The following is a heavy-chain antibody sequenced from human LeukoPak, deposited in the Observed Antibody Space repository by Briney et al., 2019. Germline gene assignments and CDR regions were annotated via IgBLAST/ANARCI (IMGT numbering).Heavy chain of an antibody. Sequence: GGSLRLSCAASGFTFSSYAMHWVRQVPGKGPEYVSAISSNGGSTYYANSVKGRFTISRDNSKNTLYLQMGSLRAEDMAVYYCARGPSSGYYYGWFDPWGQGTLVTVSS. D-gene: IGHD3-22*01. CDR2: ISSNGGST. V-gene: IGHV3-64*01. CDR3: ARGPSSGYYYGWFDP. CDR1: GFTFSSYA. J-gene: IGHJ5*02.